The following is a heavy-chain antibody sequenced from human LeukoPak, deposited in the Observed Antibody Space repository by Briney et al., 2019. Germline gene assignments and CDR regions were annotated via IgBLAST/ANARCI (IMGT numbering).Heavy chain of an antibody. D-gene: IGHD6-13*01. CDR1: GGSVSSGSYY. J-gene: IGHJ4*02. CDR3: ASSSSWPPEGY. CDR2: IYYSGST. V-gene: IGHV4-61*01. Sequence: SETLSLTCTVSGGSVSSGSYYWSWIRQPPGKGLEWIGYIYYSGSTNYNPSLKSRVTISVDRSKNQFSLKLSSVTAADTAVYYCASSSSWPPEGYWGQGTLVTVSS.